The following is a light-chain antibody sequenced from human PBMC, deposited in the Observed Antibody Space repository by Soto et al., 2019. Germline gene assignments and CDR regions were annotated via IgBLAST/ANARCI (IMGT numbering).Light chain of an antibody. V-gene: IGKV1-39*01. Sequence: DIPLTQSPYSLSASVGGRVTISCRARQTITTFLNWYRQKPGQAPKLLIYLASRLQSGVPSRFSGSGSGTDFTLTISSLQPEDFATYHCQQGYSTPYTFGPGTTVHI. CDR2: LAS. CDR1: QTITTF. CDR3: QQGYSTPYT. J-gene: IGKJ3*01.